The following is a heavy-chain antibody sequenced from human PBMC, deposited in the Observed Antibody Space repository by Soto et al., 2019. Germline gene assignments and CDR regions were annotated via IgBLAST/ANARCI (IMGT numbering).Heavy chain of an antibody. CDR1: GFTFSSYS. CDR3: ARVGVPENMNYDVWSGYYGYFEH. Sequence: GGSLRLSCAASGFTFSSYSMNWVRQAPGKGLEWVSSISSSSSYIYYADSVKGRFTISRDNAKNSLYLQMNSLRAEDLAVYYCARVGVPENMNYDVWSGYYGYFEHWGQGTLVTVSS. D-gene: IGHD3-3*01. V-gene: IGHV3-21*01. CDR2: ISSSSSYI. J-gene: IGHJ1*01.